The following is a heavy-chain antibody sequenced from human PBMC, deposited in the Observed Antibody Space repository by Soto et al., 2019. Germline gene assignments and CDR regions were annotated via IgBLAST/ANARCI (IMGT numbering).Heavy chain of an antibody. CDR2: IRNKTYGGTT. Sequence: GGSLRLSCTTSEFTFGDYTMSWFRQAPGKGLEWVGFIRNKTYGGTTEYAASVKGRLTISRDDSKNIAYLQLNSLKTEDTAVYYCTRAVAGTFSPYYFDCWGQGALVTVSS. V-gene: IGHV3-49*03. CDR3: TRAVAGTFSPYYFDC. D-gene: IGHD6-19*01. J-gene: IGHJ4*02. CDR1: EFTFGDYT.